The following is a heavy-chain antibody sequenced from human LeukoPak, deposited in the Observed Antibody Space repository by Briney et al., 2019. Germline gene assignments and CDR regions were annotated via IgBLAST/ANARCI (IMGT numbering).Heavy chain of an antibody. CDR3: ARDRGPRLCGGDCFDAFDI. D-gene: IGHD2-21*02. Sequence: SETLSLTCTVSGGSISSYYWSWIRQPPGKGLEWIGYIYYSGSTNYNPSLKSRATISVDTSKNQFSLKLSSVTAADTAVYYCARDRGPRLCGGDCFDAFDIWGQGTMVTVSS. V-gene: IGHV4-59*01. CDR2: IYYSGST. CDR1: GGSISSYY. J-gene: IGHJ3*02.